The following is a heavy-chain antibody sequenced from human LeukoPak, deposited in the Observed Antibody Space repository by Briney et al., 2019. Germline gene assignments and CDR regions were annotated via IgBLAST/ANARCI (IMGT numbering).Heavy chain of an antibody. V-gene: IGHV3-7*01. Sequence: GGSLRLPCVASGFTFGDTWMSWVRQAPGKGLEWVANIKKDGSEKYYVDSMKGRFTISRDNAKDSLYLQINNLRVEDTAVYYCARGFALDVWGQGTLVTVSS. CDR3: ARGFALDV. J-gene: IGHJ4*02. CDR2: IKKDGSEK. CDR1: GFTFGDTW.